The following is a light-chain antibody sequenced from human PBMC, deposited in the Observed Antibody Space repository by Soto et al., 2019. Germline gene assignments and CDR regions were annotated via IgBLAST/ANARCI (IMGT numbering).Light chain of an antibody. Sequence: QSALTQPASVSGSPGQSSTISCTGTRSDIGGYNYVSWYQQHPGNPPKLMIYEVSNRPSGVSNRFSGSKSGNTASLTISGLQAEDEADYYCSSHTTSNTQVFGGGTKRTVL. CDR2: EVS. J-gene: IGLJ3*02. CDR1: RSDIGGYNY. V-gene: IGLV2-14*01. CDR3: SSHTTSNTQV.